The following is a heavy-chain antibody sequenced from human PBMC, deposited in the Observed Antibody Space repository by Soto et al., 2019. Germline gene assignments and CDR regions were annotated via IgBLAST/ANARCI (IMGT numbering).Heavy chain of an antibody. CDR1: GYTFSNYG. D-gene: IGHD5-18*01. J-gene: IGHJ6*02. CDR2: ISGYNGNT. V-gene: IGHV1-18*01. Sequence: QVQLVQSGAEVKKPGASVKVSCKASGYTFSNYGISWVRQGPGQGLEWMGWISGYNGNTHYEEKVQDRIKMTTDTSTITTYLELRSLRSDDTAVYFCARDPGFGFGYSYAFAMDAWGQGTTVTVSS. CDR3: ARDPGFGFGYSYAFAMDA.